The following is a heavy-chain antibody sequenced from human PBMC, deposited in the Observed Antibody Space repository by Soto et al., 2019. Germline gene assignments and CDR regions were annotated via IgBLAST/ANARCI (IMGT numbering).Heavy chain of an antibody. CDR2: INSDGSST. D-gene: IGHD6-13*01. Sequence: EVQLVESGGGLVQPGGSLRLSCAASGFTFSSYWMHWVRQAPGKGLVWVSRINSDGSSTSYADSVKGRFTISRDNAKNPLYLQMNSLRAEDTAVYYCARETGGYSSSHKSAFDIWGQGTMVTVSS. V-gene: IGHV3-74*01. CDR3: ARETGGYSSSHKSAFDI. CDR1: GFTFSSYW. J-gene: IGHJ3*02.